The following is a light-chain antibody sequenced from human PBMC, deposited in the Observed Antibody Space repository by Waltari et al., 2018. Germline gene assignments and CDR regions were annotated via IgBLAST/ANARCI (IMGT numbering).Light chain of an antibody. V-gene: IGKV3-15*01. CDR3: QQYNDWPPWT. CDR1: QSVNTN. Sequence: EVVMTQSPATLSLSPGERATLSCGASQSVNTNLAWYQHKPGQAPRLLIYGASTRAPGIPVRFVGGGSGTEFTLTVSGLQSEDSAVYYCQQYNDWPPWTFGQGTKVEIK. CDR2: GAS. J-gene: IGKJ1*01.